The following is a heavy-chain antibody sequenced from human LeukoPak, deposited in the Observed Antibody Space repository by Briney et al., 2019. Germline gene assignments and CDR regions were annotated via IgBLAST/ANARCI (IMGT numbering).Heavy chain of an antibody. CDR2: VHLDGRT. CDR3: AREGGFYRPLDY. CDR1: GGSVSSTNW. D-gene: IGHD6-25*01. Sequence: PSETLSLTCGVSGGSVSSTNWWTWIRQPPGKGLGWIGEVHLDGRTNFNPSLKSRLTMSVDLSENHVSLKLTSVTAADRAVYYCAREGGFYRPLDYSGQGTLVTVSS. V-gene: IGHV4-4*02. J-gene: IGHJ4*02.